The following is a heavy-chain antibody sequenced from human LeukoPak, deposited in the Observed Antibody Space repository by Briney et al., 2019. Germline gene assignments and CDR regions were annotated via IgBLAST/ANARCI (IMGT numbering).Heavy chain of an antibody. J-gene: IGHJ6*02. V-gene: IGHV3-53*01. CDR2: IYSGGSR. CDR3: ARTLFEDGMDV. D-gene: IGHD2-21*01. CDR1: GVTASSNY. Sequence: QPVGSLRLSCAPSGVTASSNYTSWVRQAPGEGQEWVSVIYSGGSRYYTDSVKRRFTISRDNSKNTLYLQMNSLRAEDTAVYYCARTLFEDGMDVWGQGTTVTVSS.